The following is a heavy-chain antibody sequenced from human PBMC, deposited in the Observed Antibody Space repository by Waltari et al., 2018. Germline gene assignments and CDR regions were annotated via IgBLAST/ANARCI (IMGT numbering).Heavy chain of an antibody. CDR2: TPPDGTTT. Sequence: QVQLVESGGGVVQPGRSLRISCAASGFTFSNNDIHWVRQAPGKGLEWVEHTPPDGTTTYYADPVKGRFSISRDNSRNTVYLQLNSLRAEDTALYHCVRGPTHGAFDIWGQGTMVTVSS. V-gene: IGHV3-30*04. CDR3: VRGPTHGAFDI. J-gene: IGHJ3*02. CDR1: GFTFSNND.